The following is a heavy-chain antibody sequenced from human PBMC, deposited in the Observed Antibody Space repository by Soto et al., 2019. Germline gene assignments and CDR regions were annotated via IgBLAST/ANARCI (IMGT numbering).Heavy chain of an antibody. V-gene: IGHV3-21*01. CDR2: ISSTTNYI. CDR1: GFTLTRYS. J-gene: IGHJ4*02. CDR3: ARESEDLTSNFDY. Sequence: GGSLRLSCAASGFTLTRYSMNWVRQAPGKGLEWVSSISSTTNYIYYADSMKGRFTVSRDNAKNSVYLEMNSLSAEDTAVYYCARESEDLTSNFDYWGQGTLVTVSS.